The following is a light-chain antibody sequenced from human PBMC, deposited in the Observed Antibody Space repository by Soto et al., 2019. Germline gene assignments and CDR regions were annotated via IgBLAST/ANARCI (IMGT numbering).Light chain of an antibody. CDR2: DAS. CDR3: QQYNMWPST. CDR1: QSVSSN. Sequence: EVVLTQSPVTLSLSPGERATLSCMASQSVSSNLAWYQQKPGQAPRLLIYDASTRATGIPARFSGSGSGTEFTLTISSLQSEDFAVYYCQQYNMWPSTFGQGTKLDI. V-gene: IGKV3-15*01. J-gene: IGKJ5*01.